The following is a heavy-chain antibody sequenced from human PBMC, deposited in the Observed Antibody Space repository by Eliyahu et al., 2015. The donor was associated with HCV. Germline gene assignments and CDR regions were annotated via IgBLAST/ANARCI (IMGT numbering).Heavy chain of an antibody. CDR1: GFTFSSYW. CDR3: ARDPPYCGGDCYSAFDY. CDR2: INSDGSST. V-gene: IGHV3-74*01. J-gene: IGHJ4*02. D-gene: IGHD2-21*02. Sequence: GSLRLSCAASGFTFSSYWMHWVRQAPGKGLVWVSRINSDGSSTSYADSVKGRFTISRDNAKNTLYLQMNSLRAEDTAVYYCARDPPYCGGDCYSAFDYWGQGTLVTVSS.